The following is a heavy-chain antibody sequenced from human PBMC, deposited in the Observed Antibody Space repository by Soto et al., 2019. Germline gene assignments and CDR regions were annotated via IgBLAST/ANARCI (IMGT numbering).Heavy chain of an antibody. CDR1: GFTFSSYA. D-gene: IGHD3-10*01. V-gene: IGHV3-30-3*01. CDR3: ARDPFSSSPMVPGGRYYYDCCMDV. Sequence: GGFLRLSCAASGFTFSSYAMHWVRQAPGKGLEWVAVISYDGSNKYYADSVKGRFTISRDNSKNTLYLQMNSLKAEDTAVYYCARDPFSSSPMVPGGRYYYDCCMDVWGQGTTVTVSS. CDR2: ISYDGSNK. J-gene: IGHJ6*02.